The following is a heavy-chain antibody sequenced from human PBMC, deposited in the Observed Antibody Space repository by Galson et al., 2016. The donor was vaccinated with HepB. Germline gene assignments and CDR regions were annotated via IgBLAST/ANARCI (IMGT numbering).Heavy chain of an antibody. D-gene: IGHD2-15*01. V-gene: IGHV3-33*01. J-gene: IGHJ4*02. CDR2: IWYDGSNK. CDR3: ARDLGGSWRSGSFDF. CDR1: GFILSGHG. Sequence: SLRLSCAVSGFILSGHGLHRVRQAPGKGLEWVAIIWYDGSNKYYADSVKERFTISRDTSKNTLYLQMNSLTAEDTAVYYCARDLGGSWRSGSFDFWGQGSLVTVSS.